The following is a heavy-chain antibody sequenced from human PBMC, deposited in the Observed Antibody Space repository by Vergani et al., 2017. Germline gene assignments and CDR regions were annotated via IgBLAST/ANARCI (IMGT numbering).Heavy chain of an antibody. V-gene: IGHV1-69*04. D-gene: IGHD1-20*01. CDR1: GGTFSSYA. CDR2: IIPILGIA. J-gene: IGHJ6*02. Sequence: QVQLVQSGAEVKKPGASVKVSCKASGGTFSSYAISWVRQAPGQGLEWMGRIIPILGIANYAQKFQGRVTITADKSTSTAYVELGSLRSGDTAVYYCAGAATGRYNWSFGAYYYYGMDVWGQGTTVTVSS. CDR3: AGAATGRYNWSFGAYYYYGMDV.